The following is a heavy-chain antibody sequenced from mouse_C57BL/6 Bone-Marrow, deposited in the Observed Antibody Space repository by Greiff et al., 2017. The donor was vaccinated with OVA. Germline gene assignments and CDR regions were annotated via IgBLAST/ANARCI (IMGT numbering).Heavy chain of an antibody. CDR1: GYTFTSYW. CDR3: ARGGYYGSSPYWYFDV. CDR2: IHPNSGST. D-gene: IGHD1-1*01. V-gene: IGHV1-64*01. Sequence: QVQLQQPGAELVKPGASVKLSCKASGYTFTSYWMHWVKQRPGQGLEWIGMIHPNSGSTNYNEKFKSKATLTVDKSSSTAYMQLSSLTSEDSAVYYCARGGYYGSSPYWYFDVWGTGTTVTVSS. J-gene: IGHJ1*03.